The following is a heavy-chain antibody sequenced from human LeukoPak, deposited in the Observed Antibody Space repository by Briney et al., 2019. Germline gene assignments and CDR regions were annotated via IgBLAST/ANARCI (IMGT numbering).Heavy chain of an antibody. J-gene: IGHJ4*02. CDR2: IYYSGST. CDR1: GGSISSYY. CDR3: ARTVAVAGSETIDY. D-gene: IGHD6-19*01. V-gene: IGHV4-59*01. Sequence: SETLSLTCTVSGGSISSYYWSWIRQPPGKGLEWIGYIYYSGSTNYNPSPKSRVTISVDTSKNQFSLKLSSVTAADTAVYYCARTVAVAGSETIDYWGQGTLVTVSS.